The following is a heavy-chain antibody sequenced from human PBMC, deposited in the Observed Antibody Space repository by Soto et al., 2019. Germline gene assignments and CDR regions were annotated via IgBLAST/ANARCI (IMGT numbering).Heavy chain of an antibody. Sequence: QVQLQQSGPGLVKPSQTLSLTCAISGDSVSSNSAAWNWIRQSPSRGLEWLGRTYYRSKWYNDYAVSVKSRITINPDTSKNQFSLQLNSVTPEDTAVYYCARAEGYCSGGSCYYNPYFDYWGQGTLVTVSS. V-gene: IGHV6-1*01. D-gene: IGHD2-15*01. CDR2: TYYRSKWYN. CDR3: ARAEGYCSGGSCYYNPYFDY. J-gene: IGHJ4*02. CDR1: GDSVSSNSAA.